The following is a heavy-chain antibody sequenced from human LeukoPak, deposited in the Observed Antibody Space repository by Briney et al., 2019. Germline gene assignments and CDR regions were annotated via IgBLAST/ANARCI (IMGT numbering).Heavy chain of an antibody. CDR2: ISYDGSNK. D-gene: IGHD2-15*01. V-gene: IGHV3-30*04. CDR1: GFTFSSYA. CDR3: ARGVVVVAATLGRFDP. Sequence: PGGSLRLPCAASGFTFSSYAMHWVRQAPGKGLEWVAVISYDGSNKYYADSVKGRFTISRDNSKNTLYLQMNSLRAEDTAVYYCARGVVVVAATLGRFDPWGQGTLVTVSS. J-gene: IGHJ5*02.